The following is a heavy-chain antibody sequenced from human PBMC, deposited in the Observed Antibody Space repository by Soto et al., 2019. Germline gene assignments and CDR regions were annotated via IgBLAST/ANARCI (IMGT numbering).Heavy chain of an antibody. Sequence: ASVKVSCKASGYTFTSNAMHWVRQAPGQRLEWMGWINAGNGNTKYSQKFQGRVTITRDTSASTAYMELSSLRSEDTAVYYCARGDTAMVTFDYWGQGTLVTVSS. V-gene: IGHV1-3*01. J-gene: IGHJ4*02. CDR2: INAGNGNT. CDR1: GYTFTSNA. CDR3: ARGDTAMVTFDY. D-gene: IGHD5-18*01.